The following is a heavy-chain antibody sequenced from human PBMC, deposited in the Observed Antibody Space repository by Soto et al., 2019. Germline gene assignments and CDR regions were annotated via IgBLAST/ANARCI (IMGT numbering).Heavy chain of an antibody. CDR3: ARSPYYDILTGYYRQIQYYFDY. CDR2: IYYSGST. Sequence: TSETLSLTCTVSGGSISGYYWSWIRQPPGKGLEWIGYIYYSGSTNYNPSLKSRVTISVDTSKNQFSLKLSSVTAADTAVYYCARSPYYDILTGYYRQIQYYFDYWGQGTLVTVSS. D-gene: IGHD3-9*01. CDR1: GGSISGYY. V-gene: IGHV4-59*01. J-gene: IGHJ4*02.